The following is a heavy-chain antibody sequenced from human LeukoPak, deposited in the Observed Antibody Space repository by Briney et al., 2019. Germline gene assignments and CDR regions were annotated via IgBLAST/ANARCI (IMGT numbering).Heavy chain of an antibody. J-gene: IGHJ3*02. CDR2: ISGYNGKT. CDR3: ARGLNNRKSGRRFDVFEI. V-gene: IGHV1-18*01. CDR1: GYTFNTYG. D-gene: IGHD1-14*01. Sequence: ASVKASCKASGYTFNTYGITWVRQAPGQGLEWMGWISGYNGKTKYAQKLQDRVTMTTDTSTTTAYMELRSLRSDDTAVYYCARGLNNRKSGRRFDVFEIWGQGTMVTVSS.